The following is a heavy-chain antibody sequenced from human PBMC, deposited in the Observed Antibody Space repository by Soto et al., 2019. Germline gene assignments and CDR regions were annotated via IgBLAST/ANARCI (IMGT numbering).Heavy chain of an antibody. CDR2: ISPYNDYT. CDR1: GYTFIRYG. D-gene: IGHD3-16*01. V-gene: IGHV1-18*01. CDR3: ARGGYYDTSWGKLSHYGLDV. Sequence: QVQLAQSANEVKKPGASVRVSCKAAGYTFIRYGIAWVRQAPGQGLEWMGWISPYNDYTVYAQKFQGRVSMTADTSKRKVYMNLRGLKSDDTAVYYCARGGYYDTSWGKLSHYGLDVWGQGTSVSVSS. J-gene: IGHJ6*02.